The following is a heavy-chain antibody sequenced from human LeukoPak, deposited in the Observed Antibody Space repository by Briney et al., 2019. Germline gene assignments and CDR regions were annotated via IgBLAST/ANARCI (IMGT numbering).Heavy chain of an antibody. CDR1: GYTFTSYY. V-gene: IGHV1-2*02. D-gene: IGHD2-2*01. Sequence: ASVKVSCKASGYTFTSYYMHWVRQAPGQGLEWMGWINPNSGGTNYAQKFQGRVTMTRDTSISTAYMELSRLRSDDTAVYYCARDGCSSTSCSYYYYYYMDVWGKGTTVTISS. CDR2: INPNSGGT. J-gene: IGHJ6*03. CDR3: ARDGCSSTSCSYYYYYYMDV.